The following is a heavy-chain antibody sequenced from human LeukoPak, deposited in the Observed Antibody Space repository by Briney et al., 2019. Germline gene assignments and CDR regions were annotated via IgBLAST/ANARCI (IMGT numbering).Heavy chain of an antibody. D-gene: IGHD3-22*01. CDR3: ARLSSGYHIWWFDP. J-gene: IGHJ5*02. CDR1: GGSISSYY. V-gene: IGHV4-59*01. CDR2: IYYSGST. Sequence: PSETLSLTCTVSGGSISSYYWSWIRQPPGKGLEWIGYIYYSGSTNYNPSLKSRVTISVDTSKNQFSLKLSSVTAADTAVYYCARLSSGYHIWWFDPWGQGTLVTVSS.